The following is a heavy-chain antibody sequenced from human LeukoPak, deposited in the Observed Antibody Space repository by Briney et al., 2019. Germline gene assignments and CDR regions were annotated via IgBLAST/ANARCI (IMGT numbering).Heavy chain of an antibody. D-gene: IGHD3-22*01. J-gene: IGHJ4*02. CDR1: GYTFTSYD. CDR2: MNPNSGNT. V-gene: IGHV1-8*01. CDR3: ARTYYDSSGYHLGLGY. Sequence: ASVKVSCKASGYTFTSYDINWVRQATGQGLEWMGWMNPNSGNTGYAQKFQGRVTMTRNTSISTAYMELSSLRSEDTSVYYCARTYYDSSGYHLGLGYWGQGTLVTVSS.